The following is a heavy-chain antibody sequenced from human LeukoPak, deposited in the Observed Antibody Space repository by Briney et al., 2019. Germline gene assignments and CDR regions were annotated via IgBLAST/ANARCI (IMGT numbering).Heavy chain of an antibody. CDR3: ARSRGGYSYDHAAFEI. CDR2: IDYRGST. D-gene: IGHD5-24*01. Sequence: PSETLSLTCTVSGGSISTYYWSWIRQPPGKGLEWIAYIDYRGSTTYNPSLRSRVTISVDTSRNQFSLKLSSVSAADTAVYYCARSRGGYSYDHAAFEIWGQGTMVTVSS. V-gene: IGHV4-59*01. CDR1: GGSISTYY. J-gene: IGHJ3*02.